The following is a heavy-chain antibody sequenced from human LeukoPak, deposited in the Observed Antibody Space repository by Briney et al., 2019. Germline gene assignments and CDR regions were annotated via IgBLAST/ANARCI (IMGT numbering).Heavy chain of an antibody. Sequence: ASVKVSCKASGYTFTSYYMHWVRRAPGQGLEWMGIINPSGGSTSYAQKFQGRVTMTRDTSTSTVYMELSSLRSEDTAVYYCARDVASIAMAGRWFDPWGQGTLVTVSS. CDR1: GYTFTSYY. J-gene: IGHJ5*02. D-gene: IGHD5-18*01. CDR2: INPSGGST. V-gene: IGHV1-46*01. CDR3: ARDVASIAMAGRWFDP.